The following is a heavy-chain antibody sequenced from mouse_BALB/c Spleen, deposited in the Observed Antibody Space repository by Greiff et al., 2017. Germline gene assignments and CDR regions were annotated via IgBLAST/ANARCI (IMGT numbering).Heavy chain of an antibody. CDR1: GYAFTSYN. Sequence: LVESGPELVKPGASVKVSCKASGYAFTSYNMYWVKQSHGKSLEWIGYIDPYNGGTSYNQKFKGKATLTVDKSSSTAYMQLSSLTSEDSAVYYCARDYYGSRNFDYWGQGTTLTVSS. J-gene: IGHJ2*01. V-gene: IGHV1S135*01. CDR2: IDPYNGGT. CDR3: ARDYYGSRNFDY. D-gene: IGHD1-1*01.